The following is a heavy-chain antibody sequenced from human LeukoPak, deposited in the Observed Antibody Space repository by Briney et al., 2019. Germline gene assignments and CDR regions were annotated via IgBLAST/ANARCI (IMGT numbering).Heavy chain of an antibody. Sequence: SETLSLTCAVYGGSFSGYYWSWIRQPPGKGLEWIGEINHSGSTNYNPSLKSRVTMSVDKSKNQFSLKLSSVTAADTAMYYCARASYDSSGYYFLWGQGTLVTVSS. CDR3: ARASYDSSGYYFL. J-gene: IGHJ4*02. D-gene: IGHD3-22*01. V-gene: IGHV4-34*01. CDR2: INHSGST. CDR1: GGSFSGYY.